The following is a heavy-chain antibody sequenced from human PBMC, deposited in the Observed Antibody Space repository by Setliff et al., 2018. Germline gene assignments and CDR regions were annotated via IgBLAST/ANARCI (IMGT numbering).Heavy chain of an antibody. Sequence: VASVKVSCKASGYTFVDYYLHWVRQAPGQGLEWMGWINPKTGGTNYAQKFQGRVTMTRDASINTAFMHLSSLKSDDMAVYYCAREPYDYIWGSYRSPYFDHWGQGALVTVSS. CDR2: INPKTGGT. CDR1: GYTFVDYY. CDR3: AREPYDYIWGSYRSPYFDH. J-gene: IGHJ4*02. V-gene: IGHV1-2*02. D-gene: IGHD3-16*02.